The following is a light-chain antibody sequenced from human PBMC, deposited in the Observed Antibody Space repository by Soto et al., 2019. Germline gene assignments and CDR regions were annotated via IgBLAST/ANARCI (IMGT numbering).Light chain of an antibody. J-gene: IGKJ4*01. CDR3: QQSYSTPLT. V-gene: IGKV1-39*01. CDR1: QSISSY. Sequence: DIQMTQSPSSLSASVGERVTITCRASQSISSYLNWYQQKPGKAPKLLIYAASSLQSGFPSRFSGSGSGTDFTLTISSLQPEDFATYYCQQSYSTPLTFGGGTKVEIK. CDR2: AAS.